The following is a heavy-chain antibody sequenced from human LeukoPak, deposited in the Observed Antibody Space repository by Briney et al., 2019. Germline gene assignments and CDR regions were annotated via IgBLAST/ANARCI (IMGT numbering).Heavy chain of an antibody. J-gene: IGHJ6*02. CDR2: INPNSGGT. D-gene: IGHD2-2*01. V-gene: IGHV1-2*02. CDR3: ARVDCSSTSCHPDNYGMDV. CDR1: GYTFTGYY. Sequence: GASVKVSCKASGYTFTGYYMHWVRQAPGQGLEWMGWINPNSGGTNYAQKFQGRVTMTRDTSISTAYMELSRLRSDDTAVYYCARVDCSSTSCHPDNYGMDVWGQGTTVTVSS.